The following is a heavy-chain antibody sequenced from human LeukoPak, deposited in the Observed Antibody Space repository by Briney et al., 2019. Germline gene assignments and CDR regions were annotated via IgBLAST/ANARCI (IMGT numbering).Heavy chain of an antibody. D-gene: IGHD3-22*01. CDR2: ISSSGSTI. CDR3: ARRYYDSSGYPKFYYYYYMDV. J-gene: IGHJ6*03. Sequence: GGSLRLSCAASGFTFSSYEMNWVRQAPGKGLEWVSYISSSGSTIYYADSVKGRFTISRDKAKNSVYLQMNSLRAEDTAVYYCARRYYDSSGYPKFYYYYYMDVWGKGTTVTVSS. CDR1: GFTFSSYE. V-gene: IGHV3-48*03.